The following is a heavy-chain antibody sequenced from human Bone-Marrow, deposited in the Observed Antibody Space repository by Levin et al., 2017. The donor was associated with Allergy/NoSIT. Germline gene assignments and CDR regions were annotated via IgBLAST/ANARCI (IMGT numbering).Heavy chain of an antibody. CDR3: AKDGRLGGGWHSYYFDS. D-gene: IGHD6-19*01. Sequence: GGSLRLSCAASGFTFSSYAMHWVRQAPGKGLEWVAGIRYDGSTEYYADSVNGRFTISRDNSKSTLYLQMSGLRADDTSLYYCAKDGRLGGGWHSYYFDSWGQGTLVTVSS. V-gene: IGHV3-30*02. CDR1: GFTFSSYA. J-gene: IGHJ4*02. CDR2: IRYDGSTE.